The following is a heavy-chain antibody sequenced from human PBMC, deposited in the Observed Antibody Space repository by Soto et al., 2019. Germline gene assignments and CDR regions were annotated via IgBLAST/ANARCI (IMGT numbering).Heavy chain of an antibody. J-gene: IGHJ4*02. CDR3: AKWGSPQDGGGDY. CDR1: GFTFSSYA. D-gene: IGHD4-17*01. V-gene: IGHV3-64*04. Sequence: GGSLRLSCSASGFTFSSYAMHWVRQAPGKGLEYVSAISSNGGSTYYADSVKGRFTISRDNSKNTLYLQMNSLRAEDTAVYYCAKWGSPQDGGGDYWGQGTLVTVSS. CDR2: ISSNGGST.